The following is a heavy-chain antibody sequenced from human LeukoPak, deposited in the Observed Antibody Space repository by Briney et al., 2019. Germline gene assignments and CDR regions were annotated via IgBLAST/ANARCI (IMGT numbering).Heavy chain of an antibody. CDR2: MLFDGRTE. D-gene: IGHD3-10*01. Sequence: GGSLRLSCAASGFTFSDYYMSWIRQAPGKGPEWVAVMLFDGRTEYYGDSVKGRCTISRDNSKNALYLQMNSLRPEDTAVYYCARDLMGGSGHYSTWDFWGQGTLVSVSS. J-gene: IGHJ4*02. CDR3: ARDLMGGSGHYSTWDF. CDR1: GFTFSDYY. V-gene: IGHV3-30*03.